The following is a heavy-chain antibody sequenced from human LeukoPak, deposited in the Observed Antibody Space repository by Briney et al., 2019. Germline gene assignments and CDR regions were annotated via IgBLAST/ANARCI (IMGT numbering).Heavy chain of an antibody. CDR2: INRDGSEK. CDR1: GFTLSSRW. J-gene: IGHJ4*02. V-gene: IGHV3-7*03. Sequence: GGSLRLSCVVSGFTLSSRWMMWVRQAPGEGLEWMTNINRDGSEKNYVDSVKGRFTITRDNAENSLYLQMNSLKVEDSAIYYCATYDSWSGYNIAYRGQGTLVTVSS. CDR3: ATYDSWSGYNIAY. D-gene: IGHD3-3*01.